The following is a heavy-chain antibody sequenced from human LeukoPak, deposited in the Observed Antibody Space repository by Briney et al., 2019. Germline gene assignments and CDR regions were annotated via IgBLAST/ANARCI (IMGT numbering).Heavy chain of an antibody. CDR3: ARDVRSGGSRGVRGPAEYFQH. CDR1: GYTFIGYY. V-gene: IGHV1-2*02. J-gene: IGHJ1*01. CDR2: INPNSGGT. D-gene: IGHD2-15*01. Sequence: ASVKVSCKASGYTFIGYYIHWVRQAPGQGLEWMGWINPNSGGTYFAQKFQGRVTMTRDTSISTAYMELSSLRSEDTAVYYCARDVRSGGSRGVRGPAEYFQHWGQGTLVTVSS.